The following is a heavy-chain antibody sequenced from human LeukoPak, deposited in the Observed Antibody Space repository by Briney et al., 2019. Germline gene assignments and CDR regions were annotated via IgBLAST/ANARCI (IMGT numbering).Heavy chain of an antibody. CDR3: AKVRGVHDAFDI. Sequence: GGSLRLSCAASGFTFSNYAMSWIRQAPGKGLEWVSYISSSGSTIYYADSVKGRFTISRDNAKNSLYLQMNSLRAEDTAVYYCAKVRGVHDAFDIWGQGTMVTVSS. CDR2: ISSSGSTI. V-gene: IGHV3-11*01. J-gene: IGHJ3*02. CDR1: GFTFSNYA. D-gene: IGHD3-10*01.